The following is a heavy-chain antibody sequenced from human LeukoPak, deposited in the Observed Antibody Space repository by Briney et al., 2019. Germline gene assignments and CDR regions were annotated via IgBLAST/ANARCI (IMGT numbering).Heavy chain of an antibody. CDR2: INPNSGGT. CDR3: ARHDYIWGSYRYRFFDY. D-gene: IGHD3-16*02. CDR1: GYTFTGYY. Sequence: ASVKVSCKTSGYTFTGYYMHWVRQAPGQGLEWMGWINPNSGGTNYAQKFQGRVTMTRDTSISTAYMELRSLISDDTAVYYCARHDYIWGSYRYRFFDYWGQGTLVTVSS. J-gene: IGHJ4*02. V-gene: IGHV1-2*02.